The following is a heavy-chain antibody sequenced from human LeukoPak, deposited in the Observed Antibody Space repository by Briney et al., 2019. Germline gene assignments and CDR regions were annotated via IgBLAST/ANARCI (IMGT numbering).Heavy chain of an antibody. V-gene: IGHV5-51*01. Sequence: GESLKISCKGSGYSFTSYWIGWVRQMPGKGLEWMGIIYPGDSDTRYSPSFQGRVTISADKSISTAYLQWSSLKASDTAMYYCARHYVVVAATRDYYGMDVWGQGTTVTVSS. CDR1: GYSFTSYW. D-gene: IGHD2-15*01. CDR3: ARHYVVVAATRDYYGMDV. CDR2: IYPGDSDT. J-gene: IGHJ6*02.